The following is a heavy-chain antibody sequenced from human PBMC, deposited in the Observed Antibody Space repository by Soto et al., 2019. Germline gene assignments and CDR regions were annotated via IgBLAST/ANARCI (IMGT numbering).Heavy chain of an antibody. Sequence: SETLSLTCTISGGSISGYFWSWIRQPPGKGLEWIGYIYYSGSTNYNPSLKSRVTTSVDTSRNQFSLKLSSVTAADTAVYYCARGMITYYYDSSGYYYFDYWGQGTLVTVSS. CDR2: IYYSGST. D-gene: IGHD3-22*01. CDR1: GGSISGYF. J-gene: IGHJ4*02. V-gene: IGHV4-59*01. CDR3: ARGMITYYYDSSGYYYFDY.